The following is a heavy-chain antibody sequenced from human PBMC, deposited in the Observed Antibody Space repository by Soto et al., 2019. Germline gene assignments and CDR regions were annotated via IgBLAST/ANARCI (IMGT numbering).Heavy chain of an antibody. CDR1: GYTFTSYG. CDR3: ARSWYCISTICPQYLNH. D-gene: IGHD2-2*01. V-gene: IGHV1-18*01. Sequence: QVQLVQSGAEVKKPGASVKVSCKASGYTFTSYGITWVRQAPGQGLEWMGWVRPDNGNTNYAQKLQGRVTMTTDTSTSTAYMELRSLRSDDTAVYYCARSWYCISTICPQYLNHWGQGTLVTVSS. J-gene: IGHJ1*01. CDR2: VRPDNGNT.